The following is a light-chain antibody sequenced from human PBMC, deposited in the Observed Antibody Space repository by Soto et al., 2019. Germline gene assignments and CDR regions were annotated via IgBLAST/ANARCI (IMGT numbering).Light chain of an antibody. CDR3: QQYNSYSVT. CDR1: QSISSW. J-gene: IGKJ1*01. Sequence: DIQMTQSPSTLSASVGDRVTITCRASQSISSWLAWYQQKPGKAPKLLIYDASXLASGVPSRFSGSGSGTEFTLTISSLQPDDFATYYCQQYNSYSVTFGQGTKVDIK. V-gene: IGKV1-5*01. CDR2: DAS.